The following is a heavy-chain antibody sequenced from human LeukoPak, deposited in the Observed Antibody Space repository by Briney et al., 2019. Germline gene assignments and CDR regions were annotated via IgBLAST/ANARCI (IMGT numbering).Heavy chain of an antibody. J-gene: IGHJ4*02. CDR3: ARDYYGSGSYYIETGFDY. D-gene: IGHD3-10*01. CDR2: IKQDGSEK. V-gene: IGHV3-7*01. Sequence: PGGSLRLSCAASGFTFSSYWMSWVRQAPGKGLEWVANIKQDGSEKYYVDSVKGRFTISRDNAKNSLYLQMNSLRAEDTAVYYCARDYYGSGSYYIETGFDYWGQGTLVTVSS. CDR1: GFTFSSYW.